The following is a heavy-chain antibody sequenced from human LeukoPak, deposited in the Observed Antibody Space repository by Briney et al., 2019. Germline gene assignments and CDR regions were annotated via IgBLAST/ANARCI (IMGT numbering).Heavy chain of an antibody. CDR1: GGSISSSSYY. CDR3: ARHDCSSTSCYPARLFDY. J-gene: IGHJ4*02. Sequence: SETLSLTCTVSGGSISSSSYYWGWIRQPPGKGLEWIGSIYHSGSTYYNPSLKSRVTISVDTSKNQFSLKLSSVTAADTAVYYCARHDCSSTSCYPARLFDYWGQGTLVTVSS. CDR2: IYHSGST. D-gene: IGHD2-2*01. V-gene: IGHV4-39*01.